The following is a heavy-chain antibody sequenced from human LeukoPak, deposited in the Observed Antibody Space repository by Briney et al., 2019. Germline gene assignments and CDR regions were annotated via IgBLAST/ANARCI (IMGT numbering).Heavy chain of an antibody. CDR2: INSDGSST. D-gene: IGHD2-15*01. Sequence: GGSLRLSCAASGFTFSSYWMHWVRQAPGKGLVWVSRINSDGSSTSYADSVKGRFTISRDNAKNSLYLQMNSLRAEDTAVYYCAGLVKYCSGGSCLYYFDYWGQGTLVTVSS. V-gene: IGHV3-74*01. CDR1: GFTFSSYW. CDR3: AGLVKYCSGGSCLYYFDY. J-gene: IGHJ4*02.